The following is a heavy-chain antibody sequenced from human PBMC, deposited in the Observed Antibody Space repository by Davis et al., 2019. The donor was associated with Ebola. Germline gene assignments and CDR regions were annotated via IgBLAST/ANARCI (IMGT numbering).Heavy chain of an antibody. CDR3: VRAVFHEVLDY. CDR1: GFTFRNYA. CDR2: VSHSERAR. V-gene: IGHV3-30*04. Sequence: PGGSLRLSCAASGFTFRNYAMHWVRQAPGKGLEWVAVVSHSERARFYADSVKGRFTISRDNSENTLYLQMSSLTVDDTAVYYCVRAVFHEVLDYWGQGTPVTVSS. J-gene: IGHJ4*02. D-gene: IGHD3-3*01.